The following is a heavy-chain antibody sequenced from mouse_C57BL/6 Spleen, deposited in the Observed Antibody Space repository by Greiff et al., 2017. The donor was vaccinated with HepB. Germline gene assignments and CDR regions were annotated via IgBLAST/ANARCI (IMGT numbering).Heavy chain of an antibody. Sequence: QVQLQQSGAELVRPGASVTLSCKASGYTFTDYEMHWVKQTPVHGLEWIGAIDPENGGTAYNQKFKGKAILTADKSSSTAYMELRSLTSEDSAVYYCTTTVVADDYWGQGTTLTVSS. D-gene: IGHD1-1*01. J-gene: IGHJ2*01. CDR3: TTTVVADDY. CDR2: IDPENGGT. CDR1: GYTFTDYE. V-gene: IGHV1-15*01.